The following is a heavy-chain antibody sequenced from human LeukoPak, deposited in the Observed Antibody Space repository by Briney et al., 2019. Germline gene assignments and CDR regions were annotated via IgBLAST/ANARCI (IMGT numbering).Heavy chain of an antibody. D-gene: IGHD3-22*01. J-gene: IGHJ4*02. CDR3: ARHYYDSSGLDY. V-gene: IGHV4-59*08. CDR2: IYYSGSA. CDR1: GGSISSYY. Sequence: SETLSLTCTVSGGSISSYYWSWIRQPPGKGLEWIGYIYYSGSANYNPSLKSRVTISVDTSKNQFSLKLSSVTAADTAVYYCARHYYDSSGLDYWGQGTLVTVSS.